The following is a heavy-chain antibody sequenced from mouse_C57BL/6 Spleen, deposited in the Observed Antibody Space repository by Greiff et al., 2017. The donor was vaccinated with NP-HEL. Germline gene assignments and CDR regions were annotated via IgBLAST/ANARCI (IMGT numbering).Heavy chain of an antibody. V-gene: IGHV1-15*01. D-gene: IGHD1-1*01. J-gene: IGHJ2*01. Sequence: QVQLKQSGAELVRPGASVTLSCKASGYTFTDYEMHWVKQTPVHGLEWIGAIDPETGGTAYNQKFKGKAILTADKSSSTAYMELRSLTSEDSAVYYCTRSRYGSSYYDYWGQGTTLTVSS. CDR3: TRSRYGSSYYDY. CDR1: GYTFTDYE. CDR2: IDPETGGT.